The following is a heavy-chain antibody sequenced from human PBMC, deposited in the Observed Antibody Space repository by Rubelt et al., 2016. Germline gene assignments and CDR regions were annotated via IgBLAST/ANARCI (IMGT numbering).Heavy chain of an antibody. CDR1: GGSISSYY. J-gene: IGHJ4*02. D-gene: IGHD4-23*01. Sequence: QVQLQESGPGLVKPSETLSLTCTVSGGSISSYYWSWIRQPPGKGLEWIGYIYYSGCTNYNPSLKSRVTISVDTAKNQFSLKLGAWTAADTAVYYCARQGLRWFPFDYWGQGTLVTVSS. CDR2: IYYSGCT. CDR3: ARQGLRWFPFDY. V-gene: IGHV4-59*08.